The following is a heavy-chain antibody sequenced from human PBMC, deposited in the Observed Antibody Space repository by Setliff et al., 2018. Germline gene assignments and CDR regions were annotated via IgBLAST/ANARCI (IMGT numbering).Heavy chain of an antibody. CDR2: IHYSGST. D-gene: IGHD2-8*01. CDR1: GDSISRSTYY. CDR3: ARHGLHCTNGICPPPFDP. J-gene: IGHJ5*02. Sequence: SETLSLTCTVSGDSISRSTYYWGWIRQPPGKGLEWIGSIHYSGSTYYNPSLESRVTISVDTSKNQFSLKMTSVTAADTAVYYCARHGLHCTNGICPPPFDPWGQGTLVTVSS. V-gene: IGHV4-39*01.